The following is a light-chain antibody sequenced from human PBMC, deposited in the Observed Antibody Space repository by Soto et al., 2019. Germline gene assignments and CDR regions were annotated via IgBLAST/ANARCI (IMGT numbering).Light chain of an antibody. CDR1: SSSIASNC. CDR3: QSYGV. Sequence: FMLTQPHSLSESPGKTVSISCARTSSSIASNCVQWYQQRPDSAPATLIYGDTLRPSGVPDRFSGSIDSSSNSASLAVSGLQIEDEADYYCQSYGVFGGRTKLTVL. V-gene: IGLV6-57*04. CDR2: GDT. J-gene: IGLJ2*01.